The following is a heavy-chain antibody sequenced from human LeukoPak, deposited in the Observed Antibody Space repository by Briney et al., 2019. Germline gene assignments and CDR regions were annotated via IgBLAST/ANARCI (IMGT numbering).Heavy chain of an antibody. CDR2: ISGDGGST. V-gene: IGHV3-43*02. Sequence: GGSLRLSCAASGFTFDDYAMHWVRQVPGKGLEWVSLISGDGGSTYYADSVKGRFTISRDNSKNTLYLQMNSLRAEDTAVYYCAKDLALRYFDWLPKRDYWGQGTLVTVSS. CDR1: GFTFDDYA. CDR3: AKDLALRYFDWLPKRDY. D-gene: IGHD3-9*01. J-gene: IGHJ4*02.